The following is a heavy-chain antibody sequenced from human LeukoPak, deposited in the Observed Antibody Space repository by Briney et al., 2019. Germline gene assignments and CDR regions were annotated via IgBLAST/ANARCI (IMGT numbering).Heavy chain of an antibody. CDR1: GFTFSSYA. Sequence: GGSLRLSCAVSGFTFSSYAMGWVRQAPGKGLEWVLAVSGGNDNTHYADSVKGRFTIYRDNAKITLYLQMNSLRAEDTALYYCAKVAYYYGSGSYFQAYFDYWGQGTLVTVSS. CDR3: AKVAYYYGSGSYFQAYFDY. D-gene: IGHD3-10*01. J-gene: IGHJ4*02. V-gene: IGHV3-23*01. CDR2: VSGGNDNT.